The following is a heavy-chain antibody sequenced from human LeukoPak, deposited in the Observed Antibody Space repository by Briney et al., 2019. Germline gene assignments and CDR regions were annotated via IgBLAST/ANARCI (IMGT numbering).Heavy chain of an antibody. CDR1: GFTFSSYD. CDR2: ISSSAGTM. V-gene: IGHV3-48*03. Sequence: GGSLRLSCAASGFTFSSYDMNWVRQAPGEGLEWVSYISSSAGTMYYADSVKGRFTISRDNAKNSLYLQMNSLRVEDTAVYHCARDRSSGYSGSNDYWGQGTLLTVSS. D-gene: IGHD5-12*01. CDR3: ARDRSSGYSGSNDY. J-gene: IGHJ4*02.